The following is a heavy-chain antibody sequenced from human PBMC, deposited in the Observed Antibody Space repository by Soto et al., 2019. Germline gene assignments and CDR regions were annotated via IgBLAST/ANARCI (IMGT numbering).Heavy chain of an antibody. J-gene: IGHJ4*02. CDR1: GFPFNDYY. V-gene: IGHV3-11*06. Sequence: GGSLRLSCAASGFPFNDYYMTWIRQAPGKGLEWLSHISPKSTFRNYADSVKGRFTISRDNTESSLFLQMNSLGVDDTAVYSCVRGGGGGLFEHWGQGVLVTVSS. CDR2: ISPKSTFR. D-gene: IGHD2-21*01. CDR3: VRGGGGGLFEH.